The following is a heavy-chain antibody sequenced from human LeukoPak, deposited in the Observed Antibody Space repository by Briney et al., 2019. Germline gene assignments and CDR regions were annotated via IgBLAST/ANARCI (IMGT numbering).Heavy chain of an antibody. Sequence: QTGGSLRLSCAASGFTFDDYAMSWVRQAPGKGLEWVSAISGSGGSTYYADSVKGRFTISRDNSKNTLYLQMNSLRAEDTAVYYCASDPMTTVTLLYYYYGMDVWGQGTTVTVSS. V-gene: IGHV3-23*01. CDR2: ISGSGGST. D-gene: IGHD4-11*01. J-gene: IGHJ6*02. CDR3: ASDPMTTVTLLYYYYGMDV. CDR1: GFTFDDYA.